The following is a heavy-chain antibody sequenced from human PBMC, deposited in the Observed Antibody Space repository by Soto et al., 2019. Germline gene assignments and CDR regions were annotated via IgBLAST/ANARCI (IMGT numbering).Heavy chain of an antibody. J-gene: IGHJ6*02. CDR2: IYYSGST. CDR1: GGTISSWY. V-gene: IGHV4-59*08. Sequence: SETLYLTCTVSGGTISSWYWSWIRQPPGKGLEWLGYIYYSGSTNCNPSLKSRVTISVDTPKNQSSLKLSSVTAADTDVDYCSRVGGHYDIWTGLLGDGMDVWGQGTTVT. CDR3: SRVGGHYDIWTGLLGDGMDV. D-gene: IGHD3-9*01.